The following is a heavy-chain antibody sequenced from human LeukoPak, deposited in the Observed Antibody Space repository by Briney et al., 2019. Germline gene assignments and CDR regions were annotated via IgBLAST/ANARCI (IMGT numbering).Heavy chain of an antibody. Sequence: SETLSLTCTVSGGSISSYYWSWIRQPPGKGLEWIGYIYYSGSTNCNPSLKSRVTISVDTSKNQFSLKLSSVTAADTAVYYCARGSPGGITIFGVVTPMPNWFDPWGQGTLVTVSS. CDR2: IYYSGST. V-gene: IGHV4-59*01. J-gene: IGHJ5*02. CDR1: GGSISSYY. D-gene: IGHD3-3*01. CDR3: ARGSPGGITIFGVVTPMPNWFDP.